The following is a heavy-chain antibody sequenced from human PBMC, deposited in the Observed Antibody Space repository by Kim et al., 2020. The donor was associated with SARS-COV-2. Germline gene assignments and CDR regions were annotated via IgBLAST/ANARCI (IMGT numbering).Heavy chain of an antibody. J-gene: IGHJ4*02. D-gene: IGHD3-22*01. CDR2: VYYSGAT. CDR1: GGSISSSTYY. Sequence: SETLSLTCTVSGGSISSSTYYWGWIRQPPGKGLDWIGSVYYSGATYYNPSLKSRVTISVDTSNNQFSLRLNSVTAPDTAVYYCARHGIYAGSGYSYYFDYWGQGTLVTVSS. CDR3: ARHGIYAGSGYSYYFDY. V-gene: IGHV4-39*01.